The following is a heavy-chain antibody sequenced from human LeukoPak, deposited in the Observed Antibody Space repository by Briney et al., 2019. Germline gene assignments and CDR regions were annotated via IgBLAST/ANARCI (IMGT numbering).Heavy chain of an antibody. J-gene: IGHJ3*02. V-gene: IGHV3-30*02. CDR3: VKDRDWNDDDNAFDI. CDR1: GFTFSSYW. D-gene: IGHD1-1*01. Sequence: PGGSLRLSCAASGFTFSSYWMSWVRQAPGKGLEWVAFIRYDGSNKYYADSVKGRFTISRDNFKNMLYLQMNSLRAEDTAVYYCVKDRDWNDDDNAFDIWGQGTMVTVSS. CDR2: IRYDGSNK.